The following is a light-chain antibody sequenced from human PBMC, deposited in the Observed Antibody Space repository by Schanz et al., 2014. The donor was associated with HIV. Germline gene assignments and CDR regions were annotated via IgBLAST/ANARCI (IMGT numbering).Light chain of an antibody. V-gene: IGLV2-11*01. CDR2: DVS. Sequence: QSALTQPASVSGSPGQSITISCTGTSSDVGADNSVSWYQQHPGRAPRLVIYDVSERPSGVPDRFSGSKSGNTASLTISGLQAEDEADYHCCSFAGRHTLIFGGGTKLTVL. CDR3: CSFAGRHTLI. CDR1: SSDVGADNS. J-gene: IGLJ2*01.